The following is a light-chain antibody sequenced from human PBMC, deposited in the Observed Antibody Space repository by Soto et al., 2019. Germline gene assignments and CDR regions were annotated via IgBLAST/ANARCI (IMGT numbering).Light chain of an antibody. CDR2: EVS. V-gene: IGLV2-18*02. J-gene: IGLJ2*01. CDR3: SSYTSSSTSVL. CDR1: SSDVDIYNR. Sequence: QSALTQPPSVSGSPGQSVTISCTGTSSDVDIYNRVSWYQQPPGTAPKLMIYEVSNRPSGVPDRFSGSKSGNTASLTISGLQAEDEADYYCSSYTSSSTSVLFGGGTKLTVL.